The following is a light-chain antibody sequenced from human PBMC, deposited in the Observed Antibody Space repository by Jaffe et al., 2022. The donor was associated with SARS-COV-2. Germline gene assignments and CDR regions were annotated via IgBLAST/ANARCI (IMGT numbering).Light chain of an antibody. CDR3: QQLNSYPH. J-gene: IGKJ3*01. V-gene: IGKV1-9*01. CDR2: AAS. Sequence: DIQLTQSPSFLSASVGDRVTITCRASQGISSYLAWYQQKPGKAPKLLIYAASTLQSGVPSRFSGSGSGTEFILTISSLQPEDFATYYCQQLNSYPHFGPGTKVDIK. CDR1: QGISSY.